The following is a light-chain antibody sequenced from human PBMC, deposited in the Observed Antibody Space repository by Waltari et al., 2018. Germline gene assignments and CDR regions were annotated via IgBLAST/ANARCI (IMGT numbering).Light chain of an antibody. Sequence: YELTQPTSVSVSPGRTATITCSGDKLGNEYVSWYQQKAGQSPVVVIYQNTKRPSGIPERFSGSNSGNTATLTISGTQAMDEADYYCQAWVTSTVIFGGGTKLTVL. CDR1: KLGNEY. J-gene: IGLJ2*01. CDR3: QAWVTSTVI. CDR2: QNT. V-gene: IGLV3-1*01.